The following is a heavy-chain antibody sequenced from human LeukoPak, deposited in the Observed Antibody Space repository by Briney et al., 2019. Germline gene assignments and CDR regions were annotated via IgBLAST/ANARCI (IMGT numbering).Heavy chain of an antibody. CDR3: ARFQDCGVDCPFDY. CDR1: GFTFSSSG. Sequence: PGGSLRLSCAASGFTFSSSGMSWVRQAPGKGLEWVSVISGTGGSTYYADSVKGRFTISRDNSENTLYLQMNSLRPEDTALYYCARFQDCGVDCPFDYWGQGTLVTVSS. V-gene: IGHV3-23*01. J-gene: IGHJ4*02. CDR2: ISGTGGST. D-gene: IGHD2-21*02.